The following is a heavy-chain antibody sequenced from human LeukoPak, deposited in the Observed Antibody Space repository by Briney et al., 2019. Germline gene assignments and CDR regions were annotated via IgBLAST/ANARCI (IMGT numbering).Heavy chain of an antibody. CDR2: ISYDGSNK. V-gene: IGHV3-30*03. CDR3: ARDQSYYDILTGPRYFDY. CDR1: GFTFSTYG. Sequence: PGRSLRLSCAASGFTFSTYGMHWVRQAPGKGLEWVAVISYDGSNKYCADSVKGRFTISRDNSKNTLYLQMNSLRDEDTAVYYCARDQSYYDILTGPRYFDYWGQGTLVTVSS. D-gene: IGHD3-9*01. J-gene: IGHJ4*02.